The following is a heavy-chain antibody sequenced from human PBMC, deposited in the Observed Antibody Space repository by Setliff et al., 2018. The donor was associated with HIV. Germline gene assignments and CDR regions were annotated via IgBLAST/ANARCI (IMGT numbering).Heavy chain of an antibody. D-gene: IGHD5-12*01. CDR3: ARLGDSGYDFRGYFDY. CDR2: VYYSGGT. J-gene: IGHJ4*02. Sequence: SETXXXTXXVSGXSVSDTSYYWGWIRQPPGKGLEWLANVYYSGGTYCNPSLNSRVTISVDTSRNQFSLKLTSVTAADTALYFCARLGDSGYDFRGYFDYWGQGKLVTVSS. V-gene: IGHV4-39*01. CDR1: GXSVSDTSYY.